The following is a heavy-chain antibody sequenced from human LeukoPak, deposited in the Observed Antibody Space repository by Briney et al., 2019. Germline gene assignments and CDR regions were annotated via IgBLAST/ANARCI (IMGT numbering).Heavy chain of an antibody. Sequence: GGSLRLSCAASGFTFSTYYMSWVRQAPGTGLEWVANIKQDGSEKYYVDSVKGRFTISRDNAKNSLYLQMNSLRAEDTAVYYCARVSTTYYDILTGYGAFDIWGQGTMVTVSS. J-gene: IGHJ3*02. CDR2: IKQDGSEK. CDR3: ARVSTTYYDILTGYGAFDI. CDR1: GFTFSTYY. D-gene: IGHD3-9*01. V-gene: IGHV3-7*01.